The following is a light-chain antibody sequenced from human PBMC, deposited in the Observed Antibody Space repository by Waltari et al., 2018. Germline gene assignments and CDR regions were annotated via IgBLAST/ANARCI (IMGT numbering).Light chain of an antibody. Sequence: QSALTQPPSVSGSPGQSVTISCTGTSRDIGGSNFVSWYQQRPGKAPRFLIYDVNKRPSGVSDRFSGSKSGNTASLTVSGLQPDDEATYYCSAFAGSNNFGVFGGGTKLTVL. CDR3: SAFAGSNNFGV. CDR2: DVN. J-gene: IGLJ3*02. CDR1: SRDIGGSNF. V-gene: IGLV2-8*01.